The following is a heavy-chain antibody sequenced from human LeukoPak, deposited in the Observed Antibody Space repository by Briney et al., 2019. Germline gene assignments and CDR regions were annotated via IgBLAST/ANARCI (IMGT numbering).Heavy chain of an antibody. CDR1: GFTFSSYS. J-gene: IGHJ4*02. D-gene: IGHD3-3*01. Sequence: GGSLRLSCAASGFTFSSYSMNWVRQAPGKGLEWVSSISSSSSYIYYADSAKGRFTISRDNAKNSLYLQMNSLRAEDTAVYYCAREISGYDFWSGYLNPADYWGQGTLVTVSS. CDR3: AREISGYDFWSGYLNPADY. CDR2: ISSSSSYI. V-gene: IGHV3-21*01.